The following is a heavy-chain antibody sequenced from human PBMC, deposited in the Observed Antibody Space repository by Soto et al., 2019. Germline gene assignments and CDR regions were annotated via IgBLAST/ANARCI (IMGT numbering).Heavy chain of an antibody. CDR1: GGSISSYY. CDR2: IYTSGST. CDR3: ARALDYGDSHRGLFDY. V-gene: IGHV4-4*07. Sequence: SSETLSLTCTVSGGSISSYYWSWIRQPAGKGLEWIGRIYTSGSTNYNPSLKSRVTMSVDTSKNQFSLKLSSVTAADTAVYYCARALDYGDSHRGLFDYWGQGTLVTVSS. J-gene: IGHJ4*02. D-gene: IGHD4-17*01.